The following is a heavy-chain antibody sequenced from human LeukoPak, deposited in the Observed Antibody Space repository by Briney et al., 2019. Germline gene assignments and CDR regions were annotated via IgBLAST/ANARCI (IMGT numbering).Heavy chain of an antibody. J-gene: IGHJ4*02. V-gene: IGHV3-15*01. Sequence: GGPLRLSCAASGFTFSNAWMSWVRQAPGKGLEWVGRIKSKTDGGTTDYAAPVKGRFTTSRDDSKNTLYLQMNSLKTEDTAVYYCTTDTYYYGSGSYVVHWGQGTLVTVSS. CDR3: TTDTYYYGSGSYVVH. CDR1: GFTFSNAW. D-gene: IGHD3-10*01. CDR2: IKSKTDGGTT.